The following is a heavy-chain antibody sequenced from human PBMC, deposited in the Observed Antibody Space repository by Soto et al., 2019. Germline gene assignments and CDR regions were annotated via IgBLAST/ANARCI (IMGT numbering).Heavy chain of an antibody. Sequence: QVQLQESGPGLVKPSQTLSLTCTVSGGSISSGGYYWSWIRQHPGKGLEWIGYIYYSGSTYYNPSLXXXVXXSVDTSNNQFSPKLSSVTAADTAVYYCARSGYSYGPNPLLYWGQGTLVTVSS. CDR3: ARSGYSYGPNPLLY. J-gene: IGHJ4*02. D-gene: IGHD5-18*01. CDR2: IYYSGST. V-gene: IGHV4-31*03. CDR1: GGSISSGGYY.